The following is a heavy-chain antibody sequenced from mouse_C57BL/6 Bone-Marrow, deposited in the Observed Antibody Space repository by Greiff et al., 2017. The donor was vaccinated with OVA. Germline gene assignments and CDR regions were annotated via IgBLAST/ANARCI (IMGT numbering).Heavy chain of an antibody. J-gene: IGHJ4*01. CDR2: IYPGNSDT. Sequence: VQLKQSGTVLARPGASVKMSCKTSGYTFTSYWMHWVKQRPGQGLEWIGAIYPGNSDTSYNQKFKGKAKLTAVTSASTAYMELSSLTNEDSAVYYCTKSLYGSYAMDYWGQGTSVTVSS. CDR3: TKSLYGSYAMDY. CDR1: GYTFTSYW. V-gene: IGHV1-5*01. D-gene: IGHD1-1*01.